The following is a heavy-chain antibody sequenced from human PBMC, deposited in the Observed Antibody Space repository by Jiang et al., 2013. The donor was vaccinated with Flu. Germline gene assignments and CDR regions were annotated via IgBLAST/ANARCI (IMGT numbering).Heavy chain of an antibody. V-gene: IGHV1-46*04. D-gene: IGHD3-22*01. CDR3: ARDKGRYDSSGYYYSAYFDY. J-gene: IGHJ4*02. CDR2: INPRGNGT. Sequence: SGAEVKKPGASVKVSCKASGNSITNHYMHWVRQAPGQGLEWMGLINPRGNGTIYAQNLQGRLTLTRDTSTSTVYMELSSLRSEDTAVYYCARDKGRYDSSGYYYSAYFDYWDQGTLVTVSS. CDR1: GNSITNHY.